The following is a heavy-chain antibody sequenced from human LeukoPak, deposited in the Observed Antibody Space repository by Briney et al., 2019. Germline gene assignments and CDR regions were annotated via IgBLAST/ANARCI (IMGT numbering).Heavy chain of an antibody. J-gene: IGHJ4*02. D-gene: IGHD3-10*01. CDR2: IYSGGST. Sequence: GGSLRLSCAASAFTASTNYMSWVRQAPGKGREWVSVIYSGGSTYYADSVKGRFTISRDNSKNTLYLQMNSLRAEDTAVYYCAREYRGEYYFAYWGQGTLVTVSS. V-gene: IGHV3-66*01. CDR3: AREYRGEYYFAY. CDR1: AFTASTNY.